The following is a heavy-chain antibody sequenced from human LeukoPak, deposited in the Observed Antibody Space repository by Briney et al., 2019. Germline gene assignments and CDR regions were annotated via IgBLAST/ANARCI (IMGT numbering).Heavy chain of an antibody. CDR3: ARDRGGWPDY. D-gene: IGHD6-19*01. CDR1: GFTFSSYW. CDR2: IKKDGSEK. V-gene: IGHV3-7*01. J-gene: IGHJ4*02. Sequence: GGSLRLSCAASGFTFSSYWMSWVRQAPGKGLEWVANIKKDGSEKYYVDSVKGRFTISRDNAKNSLYLQLNSLRPEDTGLYYCARDRGGWPDYWGQGTLVTVSS.